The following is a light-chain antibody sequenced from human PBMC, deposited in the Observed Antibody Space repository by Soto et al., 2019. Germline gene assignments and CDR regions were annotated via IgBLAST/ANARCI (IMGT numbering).Light chain of an antibody. CDR2: EGS. V-gene: IGLV2-14*02. CDR3: CSYTSSSTYV. Sequence: QSVLTQPASVSGSPGQSITISCTGTSSDVGSYNLVSWYQQHPGTAPKLMIYEGSKWPSGVSNRFSGSKSGNTASLTISGLQAEDEADYYCCSYTSSSTYVFGTGTKVTVL. CDR1: SSDVGSYNL. J-gene: IGLJ1*01.